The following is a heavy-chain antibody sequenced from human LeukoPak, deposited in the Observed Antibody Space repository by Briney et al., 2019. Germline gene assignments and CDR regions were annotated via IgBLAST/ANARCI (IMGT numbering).Heavy chain of an antibody. Sequence: GASVKVSCKASGYTFTSNYMHWVRQAPGQGLEWMGWINPNSGGTNYAQKFQGRVTMTRDTSISTAYMELSRLRSDDTAVYYCARDPDIGAGDFDYWGQGTLVTVSS. CDR1: GYTFTSNY. J-gene: IGHJ4*02. V-gene: IGHV1-2*02. CDR3: ARDPDIGAGDFDY. D-gene: IGHD3-16*01. CDR2: INPNSGGT.